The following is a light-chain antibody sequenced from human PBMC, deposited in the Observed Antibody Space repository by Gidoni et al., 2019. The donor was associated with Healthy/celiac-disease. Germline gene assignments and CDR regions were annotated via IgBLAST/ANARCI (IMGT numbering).Light chain of an antibody. V-gene: IGKV1-5*03. CDR1: QSISSR. CDR2: KAS. Sequence: DIQMTQSPSTLSASVGDRVTITCRDSQSISSRLAWYQQKPGKAPKLLIYKASSLESGVPSRFSGSGSGTEFTLTISSLQPDDFATYYCQQYNSYSRSFGQGTKLEIK. J-gene: IGKJ2*03. CDR3: QQYNSYSRS.